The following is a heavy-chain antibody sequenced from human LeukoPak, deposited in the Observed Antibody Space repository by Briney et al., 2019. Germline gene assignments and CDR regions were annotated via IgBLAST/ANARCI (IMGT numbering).Heavy chain of an antibody. J-gene: IGHJ4*02. CDR2: INPSGGST. D-gene: IGHD2-15*01. CDR3: ARDRRGAGYCSGGSCPRWYYFDY. Sequence: ASVKVSCKASGGTFSSYAISWVRQAPGQGLEWMGIINPSGGSTSYAQKFQGRVTMTRDTSTSTVYMELSSLRSEDTAVYYCARDRRGAGYCSGGSCPRWYYFDYWGQGTLVTVSS. CDR1: GGTFSSYA. V-gene: IGHV1-46*01.